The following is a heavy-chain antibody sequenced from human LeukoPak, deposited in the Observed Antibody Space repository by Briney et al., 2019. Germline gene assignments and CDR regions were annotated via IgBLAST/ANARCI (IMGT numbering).Heavy chain of an antibody. V-gene: IGHV3-23*01. J-gene: IGHJ2*01. CDR2: ISGSGGST. Sequence: PGGSLRLSCAASGFTFSTFAMIWVRQPPGKGLEWVSAISGSGGSTYYADSVKGRFTISRDNSKNTLYLQMNSLRAEDTAVYYCARDEQIHHSSGWYDYWYFDLWGRGTLVTVSS. CDR3: ARDEQIHHSSGWYDYWYFDL. D-gene: IGHD6-19*01. CDR1: GFTFSTFA.